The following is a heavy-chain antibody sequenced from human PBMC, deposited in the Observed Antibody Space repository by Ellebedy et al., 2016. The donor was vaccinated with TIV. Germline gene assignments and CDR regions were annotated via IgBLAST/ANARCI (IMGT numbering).Heavy chain of an antibody. D-gene: IGHD2-15*01. J-gene: IGHJ4*01. CDR3: TTRFSSASY. CDR2: IKANSDGGTT. Sequence: GGSLRLXXAASGFTFSYAWISWVRQAPGKGLEWVGRIKANSDGGTTDYAAPVKGRFTISRDDEKSTLYLQMNSLTTEDTAVYFCTTRFSSASYWGQGTLVTVSS. V-gene: IGHV3-15*01. CDR1: GFTFSYAW.